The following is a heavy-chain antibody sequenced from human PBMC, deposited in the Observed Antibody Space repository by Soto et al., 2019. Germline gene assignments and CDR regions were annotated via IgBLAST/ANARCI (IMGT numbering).Heavy chain of an antibody. CDR1: GGSISSYY. J-gene: IGHJ4*02. CDR3: ARAYGGYADY. V-gene: IGHV4-59*01. CDR2: IYYSGST. D-gene: IGHD5-12*01. Sequence: PSETLSLTCTVSGGSISSYYWSWIRQPPGKGLEWIGYIYYSGSTNYNPSLKSRVTISVDTSKNQFSLKLSSVTAADTAGYYCARAYGGYADYWDQGALDTSSS.